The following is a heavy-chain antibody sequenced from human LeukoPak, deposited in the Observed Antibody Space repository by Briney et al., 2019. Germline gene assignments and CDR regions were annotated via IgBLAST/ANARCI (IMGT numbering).Heavy chain of an antibody. Sequence: GGSLRLSCEASGFTFSSYWTSWVRQAPGKGLEWVANIKTDGSEKYYVDSVKGRFTISRDNAKNSLYLQMNSLRAEDTAVYYCARDYTGYFPWGQGTLVTVSS. CDR2: IKTDGSEK. J-gene: IGHJ5*02. D-gene: IGHD3-9*01. V-gene: IGHV3-7*03. CDR1: GFTFSSYW. CDR3: ARDYTGYFP.